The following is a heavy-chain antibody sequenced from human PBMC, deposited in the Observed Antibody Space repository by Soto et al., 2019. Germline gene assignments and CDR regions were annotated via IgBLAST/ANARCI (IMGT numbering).Heavy chain of an antibody. CDR1: GFTFSSYG. CDR3: AKNGAGRREDYDMDV. J-gene: IGHJ6*03. CDR2: ISYDGSNK. Sequence: QVQLVESGGGVVQPGRSLRLSCAASGFTFSSYGMHWVRQAPGKGLEWVAVISYDGSNKYYADSVKGRFTISRDNSKNTLYLQMNSLRVEDTAVYYCAKNGAGRREDYDMDVWGKGTTVTVSS. D-gene: IGHD3-10*01. V-gene: IGHV3-30*18.